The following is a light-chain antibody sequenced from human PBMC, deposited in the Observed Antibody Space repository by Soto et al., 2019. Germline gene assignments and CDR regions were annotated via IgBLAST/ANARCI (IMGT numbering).Light chain of an antibody. CDR3: QQYGRSGYT. J-gene: IGKJ2*01. Sequence: EIVLTQSPGTLSLSPGERATLSCRVSQSVSSNYLAWYQQKPGQAPRLLIYAASSRATGIPDRFSGSGSGTDFTLTISRLEPEDFAVYYCQQYGRSGYTFGQGTKLEIK. V-gene: IGKV3-20*01. CDR1: QSVSSNY. CDR2: AAS.